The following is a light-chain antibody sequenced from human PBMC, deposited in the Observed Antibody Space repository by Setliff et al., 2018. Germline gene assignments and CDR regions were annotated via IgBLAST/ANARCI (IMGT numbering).Light chain of an antibody. CDR1: SSNIGSNT. CDR2: DN. V-gene: IGLV1-44*01. Sequence: QSVLTQPPSASGTPGQGVTISCSGTSSNIGSNTVNWYQQFPGTAPKLLIYDNKRPSGIPDRFSGSKSGTSATLGITGLQTGDEADYYCGAWDRSLNVYVFGIGTKVTVL. CDR3: GAWDRSLNVYV. J-gene: IGLJ1*01.